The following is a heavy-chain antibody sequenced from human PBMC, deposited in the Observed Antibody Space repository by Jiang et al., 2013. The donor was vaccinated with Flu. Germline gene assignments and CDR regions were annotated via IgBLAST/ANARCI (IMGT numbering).Heavy chain of an antibody. CDR2: IDWDDDK. CDR1: GFSLSTSGMC. D-gene: IGHD5-18*01. CDR3: ARIRPDVDTASSAYYFDY. J-gene: IGHJ4*02. V-gene: IGHV2-70*01. Sequence: KPTQTLTLTCTFSGFSLSTSGMCVSWIRQPPGKALEWLALIDWDDDKYYSTSLKTRLTISKDTSKNQVVLTMTNMDPVDTATYYCARIRPDVDTASSAYYFDYWGQGTLVTVSS.